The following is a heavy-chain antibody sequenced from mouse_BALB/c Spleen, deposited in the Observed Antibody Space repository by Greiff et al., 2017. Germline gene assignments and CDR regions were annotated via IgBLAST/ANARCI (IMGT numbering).Heavy chain of an antibody. Sequence: QVQLKESAAELARPGASVKMSCKASGYTFTSYTMHWVKQRPGQGLEWIGYINPSSGYTEYNQKFKDKTTLTADKSSSTAYMQLSSLTSEDSAVYYCARGGTHFDDWGQGTTLTVSS. CDR1: GYTFTSYT. CDR2: INPSSGYT. D-gene: IGHD3-3*01. V-gene: IGHV1-4*02. J-gene: IGHJ2*01. CDR3: ARGGTHFDD.